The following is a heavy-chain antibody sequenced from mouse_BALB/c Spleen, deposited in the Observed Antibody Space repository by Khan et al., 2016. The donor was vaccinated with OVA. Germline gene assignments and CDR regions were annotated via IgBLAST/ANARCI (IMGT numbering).Heavy chain of an antibody. D-gene: IGHD1-1*01. J-gene: IGHJ3*01. CDR1: GFTFSTYA. CDR2: ISSGGDYT. V-gene: IGHV5-9-3*01. CDR3: ARHNYGPVAY. Sequence: EVELVESGGGLVKPGGPLKLSCAASGFTFSTYAMSWVRQTPEKRLEWVATISSGGDYTYYLGSVKGRFTISRANAKTPYLQMSSLRSEDTARYCCARHNYGPVAYWGQGTLVTVSA.